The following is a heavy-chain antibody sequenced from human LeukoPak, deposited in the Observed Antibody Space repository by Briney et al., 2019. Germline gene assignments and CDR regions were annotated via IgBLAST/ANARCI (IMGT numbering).Heavy chain of an antibody. CDR1: GYTFTSYY. Sequence: ASVEASCKASGYTFTSYYMHWVRQAPGQGLEWMGIINPSGGSTSYAQKFQGRVTMTRDTSTGTVYMELSSLRSEDTAVYYCARAPRPPWDDSSGLDYWGQGTRVTVSS. J-gene: IGHJ4*02. CDR3: ARAPRPPWDDSSGLDY. D-gene: IGHD3-22*01. V-gene: IGHV1-46*01. CDR2: INPSGGST.